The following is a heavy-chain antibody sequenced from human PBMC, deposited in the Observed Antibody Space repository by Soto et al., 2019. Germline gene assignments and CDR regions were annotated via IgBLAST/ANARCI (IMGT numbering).Heavy chain of an antibody. Sequence: GGSLRLSCAASGFTFSSYAMHWVRQAPGKGLEWVAVISYDGSNKYYADSVKGRFTISRDNSKNTLYLQMNSLRAEDTAVYYCARETGGCSSTSCHRYYYYYYGMEVWVQGTTVTVSS. V-gene: IGHV3-30-3*01. J-gene: IGHJ6*02. D-gene: IGHD2-2*02. CDR1: GFTFSSYA. CDR2: ISYDGSNK. CDR3: ARETGGCSSTSCHRYYYYYYGMEV.